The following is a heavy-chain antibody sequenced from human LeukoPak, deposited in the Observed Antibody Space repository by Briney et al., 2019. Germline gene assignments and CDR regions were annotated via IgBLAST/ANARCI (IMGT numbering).Heavy chain of an antibody. CDR3: ARDRWDIVVVPAGPGHWFNP. Sequence: GGSLRLSCAASGFTFSSYAMHWVRQAPGKGLEWVAVISYDGSNKYYADSVKGRFTISRDNSKNTLYLQMNSLRAEDTAVYYCARDRWDIVVVPAGPGHWFNPWGQGTLVTVSS. CDR2: ISYDGSNK. CDR1: GFTFSSYA. V-gene: IGHV3-30-3*01. J-gene: IGHJ5*02. D-gene: IGHD2-2*01.